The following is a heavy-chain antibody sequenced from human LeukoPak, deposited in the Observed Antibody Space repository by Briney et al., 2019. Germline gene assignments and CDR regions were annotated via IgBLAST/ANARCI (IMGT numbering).Heavy chain of an antibody. J-gene: IGHJ4*02. V-gene: IGHV4-30-4*08. CDR2: IYYSGST. CDR1: GGSISSGDYY. D-gene: IGHD3-16*01. Sequence: SETLSLTCTVSGGSISSGDYYWSWIRQPPGKGLEWIGYIYYSGSTNYNPSLKSRVTISVDTSKNQFSLKLSSVTAADTAVYYCARKAFGGVISFDYWGQGTLVTVSS. CDR3: ARKAFGGVISFDY.